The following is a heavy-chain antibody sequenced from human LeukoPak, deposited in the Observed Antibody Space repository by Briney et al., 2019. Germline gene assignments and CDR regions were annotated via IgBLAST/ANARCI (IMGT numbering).Heavy chain of an antibody. CDR1: GYTFTSYD. CDR3: ARSIVVVPAARY. J-gene: IGHJ4*02. D-gene: IGHD2-2*01. CDR2: INPNSGGT. Sequence: ASVKVSCKASGYTFTSYDINWVRQATGQGLEWMGWINPNSGGTNYAQKFQGRVTMTRDTSISTAYMELSRLRSDDTAVYYCARSIVVVPAARYWGQGTLVTVSS. V-gene: IGHV1-2*02.